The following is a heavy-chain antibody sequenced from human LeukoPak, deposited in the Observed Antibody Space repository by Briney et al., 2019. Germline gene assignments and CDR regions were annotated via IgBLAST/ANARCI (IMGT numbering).Heavy chain of an antibody. CDR3: AREGEVACTWIGTFDI. D-gene: IGHD6-19*01. J-gene: IGHJ3*02. CDR1: GFTFSSYA. CDR2: IGDSGGST. V-gene: IGHV3-23*01. Sequence: GGSLRLSCAASGFTFSSYAMSWVRQAPGKGLEWVSAIGDSGGSTYYADSVKGRFTISRDNSKNTLYLQMNSLRAEDTAVYYCAREGEVACTWIGTFDIWCQGTMVTVSS.